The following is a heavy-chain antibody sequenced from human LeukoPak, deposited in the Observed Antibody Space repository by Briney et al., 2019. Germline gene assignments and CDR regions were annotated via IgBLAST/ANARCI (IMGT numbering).Heavy chain of an antibody. CDR3: ARGVPYDFWSGYPNNWFDP. V-gene: IGHV4-59*01. CDR1: GGSISSYY. J-gene: IGHJ5*02. Sequence: PSETLSLTCTVSGGSISSYYWSWIRQPPGEGLEWIGYIYYSGSTNYNPSLRSRVTISVDTSKNQFSLKLSSVTAADTAVYYCARGVPYDFWSGYPNNWFDPWGQGTLVTVSS. D-gene: IGHD3-3*01. CDR2: IYYSGST.